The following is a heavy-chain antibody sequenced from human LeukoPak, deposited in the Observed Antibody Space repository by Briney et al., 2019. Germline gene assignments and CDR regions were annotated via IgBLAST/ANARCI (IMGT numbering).Heavy chain of an antibody. D-gene: IGHD3-3*01. Sequence: PSETLSLTCTVSGYSISSGYYWGWIRQPPGKGLEWIGSIYHSGSTYYNPSLKSRVTISVDTSKNQFSLKLSSVTAADTAVYYCARERVYDFWSGYYDDYWGQGTLVTVSS. CDR2: IYHSGST. J-gene: IGHJ4*02. V-gene: IGHV4-38-2*02. CDR3: ARERVYDFWSGYYDDY. CDR1: GYSISSGYY.